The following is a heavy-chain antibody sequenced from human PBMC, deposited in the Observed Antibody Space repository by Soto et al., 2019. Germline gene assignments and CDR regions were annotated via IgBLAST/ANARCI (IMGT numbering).Heavy chain of an antibody. CDR2: INPNSGGT. CDR3: ARDGAAASTPYYYYYYGMDV. V-gene: IGHV1-2*04. J-gene: IGHJ6*02. CDR1: GYTFTGYY. Sequence: GASVKVSCKASGYTFTGYYMHWVRQAPGQGLEWMGWINPNSGGTNYAQKFQGWVTMTRDTSISTAYMELSRLRSDDTAVYYCARDGAAASTPYYYYYYGMDVWGQGTTVTVSS. D-gene: IGHD6-13*01.